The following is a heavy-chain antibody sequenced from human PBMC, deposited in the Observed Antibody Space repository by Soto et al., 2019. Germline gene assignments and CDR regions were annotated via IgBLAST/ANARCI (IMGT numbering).Heavy chain of an antibody. D-gene: IGHD1-1*01. CDR2: IKSTKDGGAR. V-gene: IGHV3-15*01. CDR1: GFMFSSAW. J-gene: IGHJ4*02. Sequence: ESGGDLVEPGGSLRLSCVTSGFMFSSAWMSWVRQAPGKGLEWVARIKSTKDGGARDYAAPVNGRFSISRDDSKSTVYLQMNSLSAEDTALYYCVEGWNDFWGQGTLVTVSS. CDR3: VEGWNDF.